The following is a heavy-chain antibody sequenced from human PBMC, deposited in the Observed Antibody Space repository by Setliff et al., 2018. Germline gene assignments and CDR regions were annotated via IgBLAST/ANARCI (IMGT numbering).Heavy chain of an antibody. CDR3: ARAPRLEWILPTFDY. CDR1: GYTFSSYA. V-gene: IGHV1-18*01. J-gene: IGHJ4*02. D-gene: IGHD3-3*01. Sequence: GASVKVSCKASGYTFSSYAISWVRQAPGQGLEWLGWISVYSGNTDYAQNFQGRVTMTADTSTSTAYMELRSLTSDDTAVYFCARAPRLEWILPTFDYWGQGTPVTVSS. CDR2: ISVYSGNT.